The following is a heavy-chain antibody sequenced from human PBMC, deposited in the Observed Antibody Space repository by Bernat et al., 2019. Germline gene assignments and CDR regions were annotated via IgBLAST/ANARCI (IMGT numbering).Heavy chain of an antibody. V-gene: IGHV1-2*04. J-gene: IGHJ6*02. D-gene: IGHD6-13*01. CDR3: ARGKIGAAEYYYYDGMDV. CDR2: INPNSGGT. Sequence: QVQLVQSGAEVKKPGASVKVSCKASGYTFTGYYMHWVRQAPGQGLEWMGWINPNSGGTNYAQKFQGWVTMTRDTSISTAYMELSRLRSDDTAVYYCARGKIGAAEYYYYDGMDVWGQGTTVTVS. CDR1: GYTFTGYY.